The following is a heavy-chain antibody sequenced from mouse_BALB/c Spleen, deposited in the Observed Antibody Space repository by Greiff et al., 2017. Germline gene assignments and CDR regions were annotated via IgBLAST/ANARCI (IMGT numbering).Heavy chain of an antibody. V-gene: IGHV1-82*01. CDR2: IYPGDGDT. CDR3: AREVYGNTFAD. CDR1: GYAFSSSW. D-gene: IGHD2-1*01. J-gene: IGHJ3*01. Sequence: VQLQQSGPELVKPGASVKISCKASGYAFSSSWMNWVKQRPGQGLEWIGRIYPGDGDTNYNGKFKGKATLTADKSSSTAYMQLSSLTSVDSAVYYCAREVYGNTFADWGQGTLVTVSA.